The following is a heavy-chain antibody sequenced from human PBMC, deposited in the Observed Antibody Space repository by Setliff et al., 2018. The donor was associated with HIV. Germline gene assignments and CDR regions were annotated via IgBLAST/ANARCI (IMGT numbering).Heavy chain of an antibody. J-gene: IGHJ5*02. CDR2: INAGNGNT. CDR3: ARDGCDGNKCYLYNWFDP. D-gene: IGHD2-15*01. V-gene: IGHV1-3*01. Sequence: ASVKVSCKASGYTFSSHSIHWVRQAPGQGLEWMGWINAGNGNTKCSQKFQRRSTITRDTSASTVFMELSSLTSEDTAVYYCARDGCDGNKCYLYNWFDPWGQGTLVTVSS. CDR1: GYTFSSHS.